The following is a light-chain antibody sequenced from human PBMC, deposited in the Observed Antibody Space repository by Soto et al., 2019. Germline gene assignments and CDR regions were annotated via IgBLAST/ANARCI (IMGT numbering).Light chain of an antibody. V-gene: IGKV3-20*01. Sequence: EIVLTQSPGTLSLSPGERATLSCRASQSINNNYLAWYQQKRGQAPRLLIYGASSRATGIPDRFSGSGSGTDFTLTISRLETKDLAVYYCQQDCCSPRTFGQGTKVEIK. CDR1: QSINNNY. CDR3: QQDCCSPRT. J-gene: IGKJ1*01. CDR2: GAS.